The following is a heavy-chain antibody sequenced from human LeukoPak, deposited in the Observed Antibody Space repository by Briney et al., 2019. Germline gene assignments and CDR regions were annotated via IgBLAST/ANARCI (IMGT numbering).Heavy chain of an antibody. V-gene: IGHV4-34*01. CDR3: ARDEGGGGY. J-gene: IGHJ4*02. CDR1: GGSFSGYY. Sequence: SETLSLTCAVYGGSFSGYYWNWIRQPPGKGLEWTGEINHSGSTNYNPSLKSRVTISVDTSKNQVSLKLSSVTAADTAVYYCARDEGGGGYWGQGTLVTVSS. D-gene: IGHD3-16*01. CDR2: INHSGST.